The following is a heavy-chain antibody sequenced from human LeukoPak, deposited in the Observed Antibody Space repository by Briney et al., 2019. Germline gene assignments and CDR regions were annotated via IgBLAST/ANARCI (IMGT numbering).Heavy chain of an antibody. Sequence: SETLSLTCTVSGGSISSYYWSWIRQPPGKGLEWIGEINHSGSTNYNPSLKSRVTISVDTSKNQFSLKLSSVTAADTAVYYCAREWELLVYRWFDPWGQGTLVTVSS. CDR1: GGSISSYY. D-gene: IGHD1-26*01. V-gene: IGHV4-34*01. J-gene: IGHJ5*02. CDR2: INHSGST. CDR3: AREWELLVYRWFDP.